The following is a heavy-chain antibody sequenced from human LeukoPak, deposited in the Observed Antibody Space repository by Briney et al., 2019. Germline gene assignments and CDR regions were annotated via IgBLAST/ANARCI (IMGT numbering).Heavy chain of an antibody. CDR3: ARGIWYGSGSPPFDY. Sequence: ASVKVSCKASGYTFTGYYVHWVRQAPGQGLEWMGWINPNSGATNYAQKFQGRITMARDTSISTAYMELSRLRSDDTAVYYCARGIWYGSGSPPFDYLGQGTLVTVSS. D-gene: IGHD3-10*01. CDR1: GYTFTGYY. J-gene: IGHJ4*02. V-gene: IGHV1-2*02. CDR2: INPNSGAT.